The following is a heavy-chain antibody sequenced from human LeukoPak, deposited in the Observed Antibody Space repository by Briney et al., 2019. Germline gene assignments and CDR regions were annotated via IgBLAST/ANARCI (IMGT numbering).Heavy chain of an antibody. CDR2: ISGGSSSP. J-gene: IGHJ4*02. V-gene: IGHV3-23*01. Sequence: GGSLRLSCAASGFTFRSYEMTWVRQAPGKGLEWVSSISGGSSSPNYADSVKGRFSISRDNSKNTVYLQMNSLRADDTAVYYCAKGYSSGWYYFDYWGQGTLVTVSP. CDR3: AKGYSSGWYYFDY. D-gene: IGHD6-19*01. CDR1: GFTFRSYE.